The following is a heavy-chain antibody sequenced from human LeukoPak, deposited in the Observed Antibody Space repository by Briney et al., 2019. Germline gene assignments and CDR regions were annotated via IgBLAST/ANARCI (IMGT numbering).Heavy chain of an antibody. Sequence: PGGSLRLSCAASGFTFSDHFIDWVRQAPGKGLEWDGRSRNKASSYTTEYAASVKGRFSISRDGSTDLLYLQMNSLKVEDTAVYYCTRGGAISPYYNGMDVWGQGTTVTVSS. J-gene: IGHJ6*02. CDR3: TRGGAISPYYNGMDV. V-gene: IGHV3-72*01. CDR1: GFTFSDHF. D-gene: IGHD2-21*01. CDR2: SRNKASSYTT.